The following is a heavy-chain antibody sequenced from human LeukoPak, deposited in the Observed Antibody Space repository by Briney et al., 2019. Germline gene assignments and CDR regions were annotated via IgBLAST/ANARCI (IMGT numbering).Heavy chain of an antibody. Sequence: SGTLSLTCAVSGGSISSANWWSWIRQPPGKGLEWIGYIYYSGSTYYNPSLKSRVTISVDTSKNQFSLKLSSVTAADTAVYYCARRGPGYGDYGSRYWYFDLWGRGTLVTVSS. CDR2: IYYSGST. V-gene: IGHV4-30-4*01. CDR1: GGSISSANW. CDR3: ARRGPGYGDYGSRYWYFDL. D-gene: IGHD4-17*01. J-gene: IGHJ2*01.